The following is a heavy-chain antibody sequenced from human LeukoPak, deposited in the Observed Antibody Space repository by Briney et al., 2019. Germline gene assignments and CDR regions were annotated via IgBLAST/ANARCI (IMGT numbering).Heavy chain of an antibody. CDR1: GGTFSSYA. V-gene: IGHV1-69*05. D-gene: IGHD1-26*01. J-gene: IGHJ6*03. CDR2: IIPIFGTA. Sequence: SVKVSCKASGGTFSSYAISWVRQAPGQGLEWMGGIIPIFGTANYAQKFQGRVTITTDESTSTAYMELSSLRSEDTAVYYCARARTGGTETYYYYMDVWGKGTTVTVSS. CDR3: ARARTGGTETYYYYMDV.